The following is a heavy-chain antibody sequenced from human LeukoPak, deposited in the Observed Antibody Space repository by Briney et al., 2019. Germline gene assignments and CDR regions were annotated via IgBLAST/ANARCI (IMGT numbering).Heavy chain of an antibody. CDR1: GFTFSTYA. CDR2: ISSNGGLT. CDR3: ARDHSGAVADY. D-gene: IGHD5-12*01. J-gene: IGHJ4*02. Sequence: PGGSLRLSCAASGFTFSTYAMHWVRQAPGKGLEYVSGISSNGGLTYYADSVKGRFTISRDKSKNTVFLQMGSLRAEDMALYYCARDHSGAVADYWGQGTLVTVSS. V-gene: IGHV3-64*02.